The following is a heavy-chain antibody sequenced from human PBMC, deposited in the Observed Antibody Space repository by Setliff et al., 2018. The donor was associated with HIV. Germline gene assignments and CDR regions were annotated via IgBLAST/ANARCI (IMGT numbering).Heavy chain of an antibody. Sequence: PSETLSLTCAVSGHSISSAFSWAWIRQAPGKGLEWIATIYESGATFYNPSLQSRVTISVDTSKNHFSLKLTSVAAADTAVYYCGGAAPRTGQVSLDYWGQGTLVTVSS. D-gene: IGHD1-1*01. CDR3: GGAAPRTGQVSLDY. V-gene: IGHV4-38-2*01. CDR1: GHSISSAFS. J-gene: IGHJ4*02. CDR2: IYESGAT.